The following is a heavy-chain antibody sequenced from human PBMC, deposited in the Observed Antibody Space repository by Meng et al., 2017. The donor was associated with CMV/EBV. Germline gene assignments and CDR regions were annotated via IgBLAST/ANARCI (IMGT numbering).Heavy chain of an antibody. J-gene: IGHJ4*02. Sequence: GQLVQSGVGVKKPGASVKVSCKVSGYTITELSMHWVRQAPGKGLEWMGGFDPEDGETIYAQKFQGRVTMTEDTSTDTAYMELSSLRSEDTAVYYCATGRPAAIRGGPFDYWGQGTLVTVSS. CDR2: FDPEDGET. CDR1: GYTITELS. CDR3: ATGRPAAIRGGPFDY. D-gene: IGHD2-2*01. V-gene: IGHV1-24*01.